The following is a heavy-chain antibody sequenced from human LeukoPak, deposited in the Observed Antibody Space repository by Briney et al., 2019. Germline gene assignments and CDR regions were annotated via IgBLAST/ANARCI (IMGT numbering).Heavy chain of an antibody. CDR3: TRRSGGTGTTLGY. CDR1: GYTLTELS. D-gene: IGHD1-1*01. V-gene: IGHV1-24*01. CDR2: FDPEDGET. Sequence: ASVKVSCKVSGYTLTELSMHWVRQAPGKGLEWMGGFDPEDGETIYAQKFQGRVIITRNTSISTAYMELSSLRSEDTAVYYCTRRSGGTGTTLGYWGQGTLVTVSS. J-gene: IGHJ4*02.